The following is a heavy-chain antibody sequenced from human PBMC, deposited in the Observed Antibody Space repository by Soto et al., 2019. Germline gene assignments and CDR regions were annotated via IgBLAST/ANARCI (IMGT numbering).Heavy chain of an antibody. J-gene: IGHJ3*02. D-gene: IGHD2-21*02. CDR1: GGTFSSYT. CDR3: ARAQYCGGDCYDAFDI. CDR2: IIPILGIA. Sequence: QVQLVQSGAEVKKPGSSVKVSCKASGGTFSSYTISWVRQAPGQGLEWMGRIIPILGIANYAQKFQGRVTITADKSTSKAYMELSSLRSEDTAVYYCARAQYCGGDCYDAFDIWGQGTMVTVSS. V-gene: IGHV1-69*02.